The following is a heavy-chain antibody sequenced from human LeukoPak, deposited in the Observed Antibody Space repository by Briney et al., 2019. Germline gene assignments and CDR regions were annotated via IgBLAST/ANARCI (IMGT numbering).Heavy chain of an antibody. J-gene: IGHJ5*02. CDR1: GGPISSSDW. Sequence: SETLSLTCSVSGGPISSSDWWSWVRQPPGKGLEWIGGIYHSGSIDYNPSLKSRVTMSIDTSKNQFSLKLSSVTAADTAVYYCARDSGTTGEVKFDPWGQGTLVTVSS. D-gene: IGHD3-10*01. V-gene: IGHV4-4*02. CDR2: IYHSGSI. CDR3: ARDSGTTGEVKFDP.